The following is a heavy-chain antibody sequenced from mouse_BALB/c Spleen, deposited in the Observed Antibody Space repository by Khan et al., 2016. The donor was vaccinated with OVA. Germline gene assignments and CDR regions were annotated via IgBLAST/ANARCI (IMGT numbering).Heavy chain of an antibody. CDR1: GYSITSDYA. CDR2: ISSTGST. J-gene: IGHJ4*01. CDR3: ARSLYCSYGYALDY. D-gene: IGHD2-14*01. V-gene: IGHV3-2*02. Sequence: EVQLVESGPGLVKPSQSLSLTCTVTGYSITSDYAWNWIRQFPGNKLAWMGYISSTGSTSYNPSLKSRISITRDTSKNQFFLQLKSVTTEDTATYYCARSLYCSYGYALDYRGRGTSVTVSS.